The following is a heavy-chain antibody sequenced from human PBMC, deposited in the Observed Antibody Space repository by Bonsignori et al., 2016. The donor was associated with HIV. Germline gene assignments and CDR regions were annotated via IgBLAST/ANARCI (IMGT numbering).Heavy chain of an antibody. CDR3: ARELRGEWLDAFDI. CDR2: IYTSGST. V-gene: IGHV4-4*07. D-gene: IGHD3-3*01. J-gene: IGHJ3*02. Sequence: WIRQPPGKGLEWIGRIYTSGSTNYNPSLKSRVTMSVDTSKNQFSLKLSSVTAADTAVYYCARELRGEWLDAFDIWGQGTMVTVSS.